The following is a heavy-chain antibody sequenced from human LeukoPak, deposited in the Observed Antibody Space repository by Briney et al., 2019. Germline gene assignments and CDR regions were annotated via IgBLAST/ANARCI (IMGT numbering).Heavy chain of an antibody. CDR2: MNPNSGNT. Sequence: ASVKVSCKASVYTFTSYDINWVRQATGQGLEWMGWMNPNSGNTGYAQKFQGRVTMTRNTSISTAYMELSSLRSEDTAVYYCARAQSYSGYDPAGWFDPWGQGTLDTVSS. D-gene: IGHD5-12*01. CDR3: ARAQSYSGYDPAGWFDP. J-gene: IGHJ5*02. V-gene: IGHV1-8*01. CDR1: VYTFTSYD.